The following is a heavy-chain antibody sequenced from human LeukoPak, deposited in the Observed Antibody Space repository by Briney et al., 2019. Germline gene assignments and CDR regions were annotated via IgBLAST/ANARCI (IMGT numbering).Heavy chain of an antibody. D-gene: IGHD6-13*01. V-gene: IGHV4-39*01. J-gene: IGHJ4*02. Sequence: SETLSLTCTVSGGSISSSSYYWGWIRQPPGKGLEWIGSIYYSGSTYYNPSLKSRVTISVDTSKNQFSLKLSSVTAADTAVYYCAKVADSSWYLPFDYWGQGTLVTASS. CDR1: GGSISSSSYY. CDR2: IYYSGST. CDR3: AKVADSSWYLPFDY.